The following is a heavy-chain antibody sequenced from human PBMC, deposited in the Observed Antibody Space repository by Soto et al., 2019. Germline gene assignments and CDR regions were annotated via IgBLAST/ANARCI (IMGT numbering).Heavy chain of an antibody. J-gene: IGHJ6*02. D-gene: IGHD5-18*01. V-gene: IGHV4-30-4*01. Sequence: SETLSLTCTVSGGSISSGDYYWSWIRQPPGKGLEWIGYIYYSRTTYYNPSLKSRVTISVDTSKNQFSLKVSSVTAADTAVYYCARALIQLWPHYYYGMDVWGQGTTVNVSS. CDR3: ARALIQLWPHYYYGMDV. CDR2: IYYSRTT. CDR1: GGSISSGDYY.